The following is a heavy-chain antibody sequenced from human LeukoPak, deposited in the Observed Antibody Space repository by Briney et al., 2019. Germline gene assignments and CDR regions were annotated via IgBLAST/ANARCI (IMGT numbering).Heavy chain of an antibody. CDR3: LRGDRRDY. Sequence: PGGSLRLSCAASGFTFSSYAMSWVRQAPGKGLEWVSAISGSGGSTYYADSVKGRFIISRDNAKDSLYLQMNSLRVKDTAVYYCLRGDRRDYWGQGTLVTVSS. CDR1: GFTFSSYA. CDR2: ISGSGGST. J-gene: IGHJ4*02. V-gene: IGHV3-23*01.